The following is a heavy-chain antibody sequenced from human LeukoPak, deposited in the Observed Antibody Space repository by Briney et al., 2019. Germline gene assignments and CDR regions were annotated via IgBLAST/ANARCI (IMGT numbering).Heavy chain of an antibody. D-gene: IGHD5-18*01. J-gene: IGHJ4*02. CDR1: GFTFSDYY. V-gene: IGHV3-11*01. Sequence: PGRSLRLSCAASGFTFSDYYMSWIRQAPGKGLEWVSYISSSGSTIYYADSVKGRFTISRDNAKNSLYLQMNSLRAEDTAVYYCARDTYSYGQPPDYWGQGTLVTVSS. CDR3: ARDTYSYGQPPDY. CDR2: ISSSGSTI.